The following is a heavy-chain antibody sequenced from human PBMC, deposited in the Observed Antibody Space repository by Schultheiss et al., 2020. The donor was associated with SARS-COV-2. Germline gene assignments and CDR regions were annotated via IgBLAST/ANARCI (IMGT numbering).Heavy chain of an antibody. J-gene: IGHJ6*04. CDR2: VYSSGSA. D-gene: IGHD6-6*01. V-gene: IGHV3-66*03. CDR3: ARDIIEYSSSNSSYYYYYYGMDV. Sequence: GESLTISCAASGFTFSNAWMSWVRQAPGKGLEWVSVVYSSGSAYYADSVKGRFTISRDNSKNTLYLQMNSLRAEDTAVYYCARDIIEYSSSNSSYYYYYYGMDVWGKGTTVTVSS. CDR1: GFTFSNAW.